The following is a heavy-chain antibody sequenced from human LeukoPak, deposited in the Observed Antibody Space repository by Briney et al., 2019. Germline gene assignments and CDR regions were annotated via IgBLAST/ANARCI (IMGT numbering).Heavy chain of an antibody. D-gene: IGHD1-1*01. Sequence: PGGSLRLSCAAFGLTFSNDWMHWVRQAPGKGLVWVSHITSDGSSTSYADSVKGRFTISRDNAKNTLYLQMNSLRAEDTALYYCAKSSTGRYYFDYWGQGTLVTVSS. J-gene: IGHJ4*02. CDR2: ITSDGSST. CDR1: GLTFSNDW. V-gene: IGHV3-74*01. CDR3: AKSSTGRYYFDY.